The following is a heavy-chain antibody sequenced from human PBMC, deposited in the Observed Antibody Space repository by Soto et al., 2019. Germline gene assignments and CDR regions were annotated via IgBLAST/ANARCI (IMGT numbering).Heavy chain of an antibody. CDR3: ARSDGGLAFDI. J-gene: IGHJ3*02. V-gene: IGHV3-13*01. D-gene: IGHD4-17*01. CDR1: GFTFSSYD. CDR2: IGTAGDT. Sequence: GGSLRLSCAASGFTFSSYDMHWVRQATGKGLEWVSAIGTAGDTSYPGSVKGRFTISRENAKNSLYLQMNSLRAGDTAVYYCARSDGGLAFDIWGQGTMVTVSS.